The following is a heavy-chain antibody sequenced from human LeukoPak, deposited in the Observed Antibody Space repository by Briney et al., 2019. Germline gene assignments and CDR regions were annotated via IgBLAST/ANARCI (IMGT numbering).Heavy chain of an antibody. D-gene: IGHD6-19*01. CDR1: GFSSTSYA. CDR2: ISGSGGTT. Sequence: GGSLRLSCAASGFSSTSYAMSWVRQAPGKGLEWVSGISGSGGTTYYADSVKGRFTVSRDNSKNTLYLQMNSLRAEDTAVYYCAKGPMSSGWGYFDYWGQGTLVTVSS. J-gene: IGHJ4*02. V-gene: IGHV3-23*01. CDR3: AKGPMSSGWGYFDY.